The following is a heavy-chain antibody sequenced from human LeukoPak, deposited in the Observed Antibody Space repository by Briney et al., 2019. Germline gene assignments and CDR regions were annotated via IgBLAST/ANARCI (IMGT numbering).Heavy chain of an antibody. CDR1: GFTFSDYS. Sequence: GSLRLSCTASGFTFSDYSLSWIRQPPGKGLEWIGYIYYSGSTNYNPSLKSRVTISVDTSKNQFSLKLSSVTAADTAVYYCARGASSGYYPNWGQGTLVTVSS. V-gene: IGHV4-59*01. J-gene: IGHJ4*02. CDR3: ARGASSGYYPN. D-gene: IGHD3-22*01. CDR2: IYYSGST.